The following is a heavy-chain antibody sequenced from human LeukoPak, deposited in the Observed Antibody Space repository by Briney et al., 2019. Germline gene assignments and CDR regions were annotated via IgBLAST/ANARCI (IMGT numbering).Heavy chain of an antibody. J-gene: IGHJ2*01. CDR1: GFSVSLNY. Sequence: TGGSLRLSCAASGFSVSLNYMNWVRQAPGKGLEWVSILYSGSDTYYADSVKGRFTIPRDSSKNMLFLHMNSLRAEDTAVYYCARVGDHFHWYLDLWGRGTLVTVSS. CDR3: ARVGDHFHWYLDL. V-gene: IGHV3-53*01. D-gene: IGHD3-3*02. CDR2: LYSGSDT.